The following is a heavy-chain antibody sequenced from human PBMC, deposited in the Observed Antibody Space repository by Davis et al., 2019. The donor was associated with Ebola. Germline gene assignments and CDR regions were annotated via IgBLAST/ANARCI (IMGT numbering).Heavy chain of an antibody. CDR3: ARGGIAAAGFDY. CDR1: GYTFTSYA. J-gene: IGHJ4*02. CDR2: INAGNGNT. D-gene: IGHD6-13*01. Sequence: AASVKVSCKASGYTFTSYAMHWVRQAPGQRLEWMGWINAGNGNTKYSQKFQGRVTMTRDTSTSTVYMELSSLRSEDTAVYYCARGGIAAAGFDYWGQGTLVTVSS. V-gene: IGHV1-3*01.